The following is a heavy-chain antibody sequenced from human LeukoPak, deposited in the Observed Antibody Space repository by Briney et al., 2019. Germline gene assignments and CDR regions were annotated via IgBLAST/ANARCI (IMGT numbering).Heavy chain of an antibody. D-gene: IGHD2-21*01. CDR1: GFTFNNYA. Sequence: TGGSLTLSCAASGFTFNNYAMHWVRQAPGKGLEWVSYISSSSGTIYYADSVKGRFTISRDNAKNSLYLQMKSLRAEEPAGYYCARDMYCGDYYYYYMDVWGKGTTVTVP. CDR2: ISSSSGTI. V-gene: IGHV3-48*01. J-gene: IGHJ6*03. CDR3: ARDMYCGDYYYYYMDV.